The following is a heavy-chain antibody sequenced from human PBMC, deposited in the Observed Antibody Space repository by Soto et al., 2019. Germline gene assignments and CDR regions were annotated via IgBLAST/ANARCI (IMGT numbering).Heavy chain of an antibody. CDR2: IIPVFGTA. CDR1: GRHITSYD. J-gene: IGHJ4*02. Sequence: SSVKIVCMVSGRHITSYDFSWVRSAPGHAHEWMGGIIPVFGTANYAQKFQGRVTITADESTSTAYMELSSLRSEDTAVYYCAAPYGSGSYYNGFDYWGQGTLVTVS. V-gene: IGHV1-69*13. CDR3: AAPYGSGSYYNGFDY. D-gene: IGHD3-10*01.